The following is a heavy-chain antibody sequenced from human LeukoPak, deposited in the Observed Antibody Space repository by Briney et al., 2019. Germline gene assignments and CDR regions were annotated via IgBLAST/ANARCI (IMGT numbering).Heavy chain of an antibody. CDR3: ARDPGTAYFDY. CDR1: GGSISTYY. J-gene: IGHJ4*02. CDR2: IYYSGGT. Sequence: SETLSLTCTVSGGSISTYYWSWIRQPPGKGLEWIGYIYYSGGTNYNPSLKSRVTISVATSKNQFSLKLSSVTAADTAVYYCARDPGTAYFDYWGQGTLVTVSS. V-gene: IGHV4-59*01. D-gene: IGHD5-18*01.